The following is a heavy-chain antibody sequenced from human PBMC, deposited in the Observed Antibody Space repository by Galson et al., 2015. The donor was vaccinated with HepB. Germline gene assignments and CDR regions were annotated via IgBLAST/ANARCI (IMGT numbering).Heavy chain of an antibody. Sequence: SVKVSCKASGYTFSSYSIPWVRQAPGQGLEWMGWISPYNGNTNYARQFQGRVIMTTDASTRTADMELTRLTSDDTAVHYCARVDPQWLRLYQISCFQYWGQGTLVTVSS. CDR2: ISPYNGNT. CDR1: GYTFSSYS. D-gene: IGHD6-19*01. CDR3: ARVDPQWLRLYQISCFQY. J-gene: IGHJ4*01. V-gene: IGHV1-18*01.